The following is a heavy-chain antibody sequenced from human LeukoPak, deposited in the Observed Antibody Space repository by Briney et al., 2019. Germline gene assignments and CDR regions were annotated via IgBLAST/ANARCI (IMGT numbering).Heavy chain of an antibody. V-gene: IGHV3-74*01. D-gene: IGHD7-27*01. J-gene: IGHJ4*02. CDR1: GFTFSGHW. CDR3: ARNNWGIDY. Sequence: GGSLRLSCETSGFTFSGHWMHWVRQAPGEGLVWVSRINDDGSVRSYADSVRGRFTTSRDNAKNTLYLQMTSLRVDDTAVYYCARNNWGIDYWGQGALVTVSS. CDR2: INDDGSVR.